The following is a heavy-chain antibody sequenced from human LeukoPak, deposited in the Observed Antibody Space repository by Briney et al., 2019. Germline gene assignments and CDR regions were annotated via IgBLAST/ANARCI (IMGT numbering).Heavy chain of an antibody. J-gene: IGHJ4*02. CDR1: GYTLTELS. CDR3: ATNPSSGWYLDY. CDR2: FDPEDGET. D-gene: IGHD6-19*01. V-gene: IGHV1-24*01. Sequence: ASVKVSCKVSGYTLTELSTHWVRQAPGKGLEWMGGFDPEDGETIYAQKFQGRVTMTEDTSTDTAYMELSSLRSEDTAVYYCATNPSSGWYLDYWGQGTLVTVSS.